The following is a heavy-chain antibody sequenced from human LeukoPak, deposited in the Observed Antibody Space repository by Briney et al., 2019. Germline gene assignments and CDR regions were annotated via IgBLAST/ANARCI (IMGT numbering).Heavy chain of an antibody. J-gene: IGHJ3*02. CDR2: IWNDGINK. Sequence: GGSLRLSCAASGFTFSSYGMHWVRQAPGKGLEWVAVIWNDGINKYYADSVEGRFTISRDNSKNTLYLQMNSLRAEDTAVYYCARAEVPAAIKSGAFDIWGQGIMVTVSS. CDR3: ARAEVPAAIKSGAFDI. D-gene: IGHD2-2*01. CDR1: GFTFSSYG. V-gene: IGHV3-33*01.